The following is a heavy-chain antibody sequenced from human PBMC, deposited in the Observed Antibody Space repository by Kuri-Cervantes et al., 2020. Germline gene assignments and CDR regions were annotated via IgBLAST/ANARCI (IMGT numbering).Heavy chain of an antibody. CDR3: ARAVWNYGYFDY. Sequence: ASVKVSCKASGYTFTSYDINWVQQATGQGLEWMGWINPNSGGTNYAQKFQGRVTMTRDTSISTAYMELSRLRSDDTAVYYCARAVWNYGYFDYWGQGTLVTVSS. J-gene: IGHJ4*02. V-gene: IGHV1-2*02. D-gene: IGHD1-7*01. CDR2: INPNSGGT. CDR1: GYTFTSYD.